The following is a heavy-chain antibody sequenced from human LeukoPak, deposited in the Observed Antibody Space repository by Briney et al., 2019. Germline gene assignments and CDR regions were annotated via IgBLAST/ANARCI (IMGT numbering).Heavy chain of an antibody. CDR3: ARLYGGNSNKYYCDY. V-gene: IGHV4-39*01. D-gene: IGHD4-23*01. J-gene: IGHJ4*02. CDR2: IHDSGST. Sequence: SETLSLTCSVSGGSSSSSSYYWGWIRQPPGKGLEWIGSIHDSGSTDYNPSLKSRVTISVDTSKNQFSLKLSSVTAADTAVYYCARLYGGNSNKYYCDYWGQGTLVTASS. CDR1: GGSSSSSSYY.